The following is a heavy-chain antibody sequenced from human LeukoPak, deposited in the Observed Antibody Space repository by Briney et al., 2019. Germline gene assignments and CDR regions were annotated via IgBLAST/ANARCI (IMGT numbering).Heavy chain of an antibody. V-gene: IGHV4-4*02. CDR2: IGST. CDR1: GVSISISNG. CDR3: ARGVTGGWYGDFQH. J-gene: IGHJ1*01. Sequence: SETLSLTCAVSGVSISISNGWSWVRQPPGKGLEWIGEIGSTNYNPSLKSRVTISVDTSKNQFSLKLSSVTAADTAVYYCARGVTGGWYGDFQHWGQGTLVTVSS. D-gene: IGHD6-19*01.